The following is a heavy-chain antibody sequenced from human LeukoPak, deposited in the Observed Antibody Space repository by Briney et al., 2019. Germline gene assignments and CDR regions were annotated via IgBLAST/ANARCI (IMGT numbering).Heavy chain of an antibody. D-gene: IGHD6-13*01. V-gene: IGHV1-8*01. CDR2: MNPNSGNT. CDR1: GYTFTSYD. CDR3: ARVGSNWYNYFDP. Sequence: ASVKVSCKASGYTFTSYDINWVRQATGQGLEWMGWMNPNSGNTAYAQKFQGRVTMTRNTSTRTAYMELSSLRSEDTAVCYCARVGSNWYNYFDPWGQGTLVTVSS. J-gene: IGHJ5*02.